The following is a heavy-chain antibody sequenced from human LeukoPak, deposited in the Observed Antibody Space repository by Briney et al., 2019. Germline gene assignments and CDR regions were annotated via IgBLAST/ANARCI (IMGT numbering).Heavy chain of an antibody. CDR1: GFTFNDYA. CDR3: AREGYAGCFDY. J-gene: IGHJ4*02. Sequence: GGSLRLSCAASGFTFNDYAMHWVRQAPGKGLEWVSGINWNSGSMGYADSVKGRFTISRDNAKNSLYLQMNSLRAEDTAVYYCAREGYAGCFDYWGQGTLVTVSS. D-gene: IGHD6-19*01. V-gene: IGHV3-9*01. CDR2: INWNSGSM.